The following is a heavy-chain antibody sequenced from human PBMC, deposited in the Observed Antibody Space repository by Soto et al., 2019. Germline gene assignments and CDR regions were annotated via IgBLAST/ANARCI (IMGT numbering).Heavy chain of an antibody. D-gene: IGHD3-22*01. CDR3: ARHYDPPH. Sequence: QVQLVQSGAEVKKPGASVRVSCKASGYTFTDYYIYWVRQAPGQGLEWMGRINPNSGATDHAQKFQGRVTMTRDTSISTAYMDLSSLRSDDTAVYYCARHYDPPHRGQGTLVTVSS. J-gene: IGHJ4*02. V-gene: IGHV1-2*06. CDR1: GYTFTDYY. CDR2: INPNSGAT.